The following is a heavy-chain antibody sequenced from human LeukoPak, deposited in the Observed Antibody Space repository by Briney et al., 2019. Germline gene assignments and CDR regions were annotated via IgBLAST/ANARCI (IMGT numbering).Heavy chain of an antibody. CDR3: AILYGSEAYYYYMDV. D-gene: IGHD3-10*01. Sequence: ASVKVSCKASGHTFTSYYMHWVRQAPGQGLEWMGIINPSGGSTSYAQKFQGRVTMTRDMSTSTVYMELRSLRSDDTAVYYCAILYGSEAYYYYMDVWGKGTTVTVSS. CDR2: INPSGGST. V-gene: IGHV1-46*01. J-gene: IGHJ6*03. CDR1: GHTFTSYY.